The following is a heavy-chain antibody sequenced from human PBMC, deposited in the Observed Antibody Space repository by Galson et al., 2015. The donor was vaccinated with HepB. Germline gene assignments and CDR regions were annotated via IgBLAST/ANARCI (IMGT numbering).Heavy chain of an antibody. D-gene: IGHD3-10*01. CDR1: GGTFRNYA. CDR3: AMVVRASSSYGMDV. CDR2: ITPIFGRA. Sequence: SVKVSCKASGGTFRNYAISWVRQAPGQGLEWMGGITPIFGRANYAQKFQGRVTITADESTSTAYMELSSLRSEDTAVYYCAMVVRASSSYGMDVWGQGTTVTVSS. J-gene: IGHJ6*02. V-gene: IGHV1-69*13.